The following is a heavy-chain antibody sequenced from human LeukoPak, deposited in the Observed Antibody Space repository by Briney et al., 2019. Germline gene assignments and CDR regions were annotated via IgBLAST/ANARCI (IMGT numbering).Heavy chain of an antibody. V-gene: IGHV5-51*01. CDR2: IYPGDSDT. CDR3: ARHARGYSYGYWFDP. J-gene: IGHJ5*02. D-gene: IGHD5-18*01. Sequence: GESLKISCKGSGYSSYWIGWVRQMPGKGLEWMGIIYPGDSDTRYSPSFQGQVTISADKSISTAYLQWSSLKASDTAMYYCARHARGYSYGYWFDPWGQGTLVTVSS. CDR1: GYSSYW.